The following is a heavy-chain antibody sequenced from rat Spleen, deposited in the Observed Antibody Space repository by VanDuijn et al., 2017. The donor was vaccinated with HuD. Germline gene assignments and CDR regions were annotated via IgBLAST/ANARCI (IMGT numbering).Heavy chain of an antibody. CDR3: AKDKDGGFVMDA. CDR1: GFTFSNYW. D-gene: IGHD1-11*01. CDR2: INTDGGST. Sequence: EVQLVETGGGLVQPGRSLKLSCVASGFTFSNYWMYWIRQAPGKGLEWISSINTDGGSTYYLDSVKGRFTISRDNAENTVYLQMNSLRSEDTATYYCAKDKDGGFVMDAWGQGASVTVSS. V-gene: IGHV5-58*01. J-gene: IGHJ4*01.